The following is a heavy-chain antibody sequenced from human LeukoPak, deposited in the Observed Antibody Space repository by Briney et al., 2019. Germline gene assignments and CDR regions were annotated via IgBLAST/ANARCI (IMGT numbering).Heavy chain of an antibody. CDR1: GFTFSSYA. J-gene: IGHJ6*02. CDR2: ISGSGGST. V-gene: IGHV3-23*01. CDR3: ASTVGTSYYYYGMDV. Sequence: GGSLRLSCAASGFTFSSYAMSWVRQAPGKGLEWVSAISGSGGSTYYADSVKGRFTISRDNSKNTLYLQMISLRAEDTAVYYCASTVGTSYYYYGMDVWGQGTTVTVSS. D-gene: IGHD3-10*01.